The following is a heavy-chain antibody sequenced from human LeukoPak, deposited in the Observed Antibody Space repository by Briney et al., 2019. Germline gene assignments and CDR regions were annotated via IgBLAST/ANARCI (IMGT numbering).Heavy chain of an antibody. D-gene: IGHD6-19*01. Sequence: PSQTLSLTCTVSGGSISSGGYYWSWIRQHPGKGLEWIGYIYYSGSTYYNPYLKSRVTISVDTSKNQFSLKLSFVTAADTAVYYCAREAVAGTVRYFDYWGQGTLVTVSS. V-gene: IGHV4-31*03. CDR2: IYYSGST. CDR1: GGSISSGGYY. CDR3: AREAVAGTVRYFDY. J-gene: IGHJ4*02.